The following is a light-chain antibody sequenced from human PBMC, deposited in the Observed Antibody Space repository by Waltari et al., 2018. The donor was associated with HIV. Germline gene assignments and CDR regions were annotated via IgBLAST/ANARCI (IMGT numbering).Light chain of an antibody. J-gene: IGKJ4*01. CDR1: QTVHSSF. CDR2: GAS. CDR3: QQYGSSLLT. Sequence: EIVLTQSPATLSLSPGERATLSCRASQTVHSSFLAWYQQKPGQSPRVRIAGASNRATGIPDRFSGSGSGTVFTLTISRLEPEDFAVYYCQQYGSSLLTFGGGTKVEIK. V-gene: IGKV3-20*01.